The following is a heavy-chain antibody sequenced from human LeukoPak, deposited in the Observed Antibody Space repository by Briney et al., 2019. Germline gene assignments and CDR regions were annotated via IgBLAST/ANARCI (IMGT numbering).Heavy chain of an antibody. Sequence: GGSLRLSCAASGFTFSSYAMHWVRQAPGKGLEWVAVISYDGSNKYYTDSVKGRFTISRDNSKNTLYLQMNSLRAEDTAVYYCAKASDSDAFDIWGQGTMVTVSS. CDR1: GFTFSSYA. CDR2: ISYDGSNK. CDR3: AKASDSDAFDI. V-gene: IGHV3-30-3*01. D-gene: IGHD2-2*01. J-gene: IGHJ3*02.